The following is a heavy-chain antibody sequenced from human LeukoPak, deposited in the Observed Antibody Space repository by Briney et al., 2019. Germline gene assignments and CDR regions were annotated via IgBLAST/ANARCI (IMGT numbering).Heavy chain of an antibody. CDR3: ARDQRGTAGYYYYYGMDV. J-gene: IGHJ6*02. Sequence: SETLSLTCSVSGVALNVYYWNWIRQPPGKGLEWIGYIYHSGTTNYNPSLKSRVTISVDTSKNQFSLKLSSVTAADTAVYYCARDQRGTAGYYYYYGMDVWGQGTTVTVSS. D-gene: IGHD1-1*01. V-gene: IGHV4-59*01. CDR1: GVALNVYY. CDR2: IYHSGTT.